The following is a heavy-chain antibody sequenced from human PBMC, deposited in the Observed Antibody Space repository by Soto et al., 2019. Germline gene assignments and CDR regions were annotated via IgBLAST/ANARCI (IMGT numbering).Heavy chain of an antibody. V-gene: IGHV1-58*01. CDR2: IVVGSGKT. CDR1: GFTFSSSA. J-gene: IGHJ6*02. CDR3: AGRYCSGGSCYNYYGMDV. D-gene: IGHD2-15*01. Sequence: SVKVSCKASGFTFSSSAVQWVRQARGQRLEWIGWIVVGSGKTNYAQKFQERVTITRDMSTSTAYMELSSLRSEDTAVYYCAGRYCSGGSCYNYYGMDVWGQGTTVPVSS.